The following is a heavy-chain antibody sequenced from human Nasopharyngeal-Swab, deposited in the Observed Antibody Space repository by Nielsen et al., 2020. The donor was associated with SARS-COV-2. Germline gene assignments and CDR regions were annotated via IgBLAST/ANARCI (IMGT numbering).Heavy chain of an antibody. CDR2: ISGDAFST. J-gene: IGHJ6*03. CDR3: ARDLEKRTVTIFMDV. D-gene: IGHD4-17*01. Sequence: GGSLRLSCAAPGFAFDHYALHWVRQAPGKGLEWVALISGDAFSTFTADSVEGRFTVSRDNSKNTLYLQMNSLTIEDTAVYYCARDLEKRTVTIFMDVWGKGTTVIVSS. CDR1: GFAFDHYA. V-gene: IGHV3-43*02.